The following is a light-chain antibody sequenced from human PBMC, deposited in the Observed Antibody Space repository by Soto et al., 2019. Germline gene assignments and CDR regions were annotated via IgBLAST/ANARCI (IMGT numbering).Light chain of an antibody. J-gene: IGKJ1*01. Sequence: EIVLTQSPGTLSLSPGQRGTLSCRASESISRDYLAWYQQRLGQAPRLLIYGASSGATGIPDRFSGSGSGTDFTLTISRLEPEDFAVYHCQQYGSLSWTFGQGTKVDIK. CDR3: QQYGSLSWT. CDR2: GAS. CDR1: ESISRDY. V-gene: IGKV3-20*01.